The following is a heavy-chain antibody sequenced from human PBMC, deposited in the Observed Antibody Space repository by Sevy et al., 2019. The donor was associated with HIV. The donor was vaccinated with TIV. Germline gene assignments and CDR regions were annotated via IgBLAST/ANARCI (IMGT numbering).Heavy chain of an antibody. V-gene: IGHV3-21*01. Sequence: GGSLRLSCAASGFSVGSYSMDWVRQAPGTGLEWVSFISFTTNNTYYVDSVKGRFTISRDNAKNSVYLQMNSLRAEDTAVYYCSSGGGYWGQRTLVTVSS. CDR3: SSGGGY. D-gene: IGHD3-16*01. J-gene: IGHJ4*02. CDR1: GFSVGSYS. CDR2: ISFTTNNT.